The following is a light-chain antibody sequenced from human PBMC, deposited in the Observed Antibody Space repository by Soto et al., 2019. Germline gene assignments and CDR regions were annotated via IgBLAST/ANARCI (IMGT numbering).Light chain of an antibody. CDR1: QGVNSN. J-gene: IGKJ1*01. V-gene: IGKV3-15*01. CDR3: QQYNSWPRT. CDR2: GAS. Sequence: IGMTQAPATLSVSPGESATLSCRASQGVNSNLAWYQQKPGQAPRLLMYGASNRATDIPARFSGSGYGTDFTLTISSLQSEDFAVYYCQQYNSWPRTFGQGT.